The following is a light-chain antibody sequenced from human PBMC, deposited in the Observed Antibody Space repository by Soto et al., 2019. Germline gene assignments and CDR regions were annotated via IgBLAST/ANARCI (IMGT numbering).Light chain of an antibody. J-gene: IGKJ5*01. CDR2: DAS. Sequence: DIQMTQSPSSLSASVGDRVTITCQASQDISIYLNWYQQKPGKAPKLLIYDASNLETGVPSRFSGGGSGTDFTFTIVSLQPEDFATYYCQQHDDLPITFGQGTRLEIK. CDR3: QQHDDLPIT. V-gene: IGKV1-33*01. CDR1: QDISIY.